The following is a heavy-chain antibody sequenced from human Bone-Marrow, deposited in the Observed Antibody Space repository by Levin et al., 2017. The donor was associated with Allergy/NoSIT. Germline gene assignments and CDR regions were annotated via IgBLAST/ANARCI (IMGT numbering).Heavy chain of an antibody. CDR2: IKGKTDRGTT. V-gene: IGHV3-15*01. Sequence: GGSLRLSCAASGCTFKNAWMTWVRQAPGKGLEWVARIKGKTDRGTTDYAAPVKGRFTVSRDDSKTTLFLEMNSLKAEDTAVYYCTTGVFFYGREAFDIWGRGTNVLVSS. D-gene: IGHD2/OR15-2a*01. J-gene: IGHJ3*02. CDR1: GCTFKNAW. CDR3: TTGVFFYGREAFDI.